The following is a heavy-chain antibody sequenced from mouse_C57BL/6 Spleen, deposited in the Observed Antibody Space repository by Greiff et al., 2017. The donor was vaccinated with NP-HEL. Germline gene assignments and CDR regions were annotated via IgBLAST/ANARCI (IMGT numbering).Heavy chain of an antibody. V-gene: IGHV1-61*01. J-gene: IGHJ3*01. CDR1: GYTFTSYW. Sequence: QVQLQQPGAELVRPGSSVKLSCKASGYTFTSYWMDWVKQRPGQGLEWIGNIYPSDSETHYNQKFKDKATLTVDKSSSTAYMQLSSLTSEDSAVYYCASLRRSASFAYWGQGTLVTVSA. CDR2: IYPSDSET. D-gene: IGHD2-12*01. CDR3: ASLRRSASFAY.